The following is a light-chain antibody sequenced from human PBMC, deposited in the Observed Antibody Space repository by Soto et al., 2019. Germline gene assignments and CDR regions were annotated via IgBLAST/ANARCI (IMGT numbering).Light chain of an antibody. CDR1: QSVSGSH. CDR2: GAS. V-gene: IGKV3-20*01. Sequence: EIVLTQSPGTLSLSPGERATLSCRASQSVSGSHLAWYQQKPGQAPRLLIYGASSRATGIPDRFSGSGSGTDFTLTISRLEPEDFAVYHCQEYVSSPWTFGQGTKVEIK. CDR3: QEYVSSPWT. J-gene: IGKJ1*01.